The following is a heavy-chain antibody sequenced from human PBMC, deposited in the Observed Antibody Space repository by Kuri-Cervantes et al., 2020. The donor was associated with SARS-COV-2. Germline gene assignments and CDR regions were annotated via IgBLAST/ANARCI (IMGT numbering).Heavy chain of an antibody. J-gene: IGHJ4*02. D-gene: IGHD3-3*01. V-gene: IGHV1-69*13. CDR3: ARGGGTYYDFWSGYYY. CDR1: GGTFSSYA. CDR2: IIPIFGTA. Sequence: SVKVSCKASGGTFSSYAISWVRQAPGQGLEWMGGIIPIFGTANYAQKFQGRVTITADESTSTAYMELSSLRSEDTAVYYRARGGGTYYDFWSGYYYWGQGTLVTVSS.